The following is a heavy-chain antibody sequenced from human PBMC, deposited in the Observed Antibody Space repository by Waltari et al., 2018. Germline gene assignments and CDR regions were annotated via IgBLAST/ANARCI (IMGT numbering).Heavy chain of an antibody. CDR1: GYTLTSYD. CDR2: MNPNSGNT. Sequence: QVQLVQSGAEVKKPGASVKVSCKASGYTLTSYDINWVRQATGQGLEWMGWMNPNSGNTGYAQKFQGRVTMTRNTSISTAYMELSSLRSEDTAVYYCARGPPVLLWLKGWFDPWGQGTLVTVSS. V-gene: IGHV1-8*01. CDR3: ARGPPVLLWLKGWFDP. J-gene: IGHJ5*02. D-gene: IGHD3-10*01.